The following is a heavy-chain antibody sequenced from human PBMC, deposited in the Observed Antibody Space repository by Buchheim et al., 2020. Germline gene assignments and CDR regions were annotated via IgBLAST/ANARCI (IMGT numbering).Heavy chain of an antibody. CDR3: ARPRTGTTVKFIGYGMDV. J-gene: IGHJ6*02. Sequence: EVQLVESGGGLVQPGGSLRLSCAASGFTFSSYSMNWVRQAPGKGLEWVSYISSSSTIYYADSVKGRFTISRDNAKHSLYLQMNSLRDEDTAVYYCARPRTGTTVKFIGYGMDVWGQGTT. V-gene: IGHV3-48*02. CDR2: ISSSSTI. D-gene: IGHD1-1*01. CDR1: GFTFSSYS.